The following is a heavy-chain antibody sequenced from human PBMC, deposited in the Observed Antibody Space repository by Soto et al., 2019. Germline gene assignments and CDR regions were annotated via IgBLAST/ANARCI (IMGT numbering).Heavy chain of an antibody. J-gene: IGHJ4*02. V-gene: IGHV1-3*01. D-gene: IGHD4-17*01. CDR1: GYTFTSYA. CDR3: ASESYGGEFDY. CDR2: INAGNGNT. Sequence: VSVKLYCKASGYTFTSYAMHWVRQAPGQRLEWMGWINAGNGNTKYSQKFQGRVTITRDTSASTAYMELSSLRSEDTAVYYCASESYGGEFDYWGQGTLVTVSS.